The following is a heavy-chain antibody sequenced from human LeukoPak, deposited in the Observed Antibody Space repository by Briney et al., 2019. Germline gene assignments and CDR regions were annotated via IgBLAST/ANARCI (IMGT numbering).Heavy chain of an antibody. CDR2: ISWNSGSI. D-gene: IGHD5-24*01. Sequence: GGSLRLSCAASGFTFDDYAMHWVRQAPGKGLEWVSGISWNSGSIGYADSVKGRFTISRDNAKNSLYLQMNSLRAEDTALYYCAKDMEMATIYAFDIWGQGTMVTVSS. CDR3: AKDMEMATIYAFDI. V-gene: IGHV3-9*01. J-gene: IGHJ3*02. CDR1: GFTFDDYA.